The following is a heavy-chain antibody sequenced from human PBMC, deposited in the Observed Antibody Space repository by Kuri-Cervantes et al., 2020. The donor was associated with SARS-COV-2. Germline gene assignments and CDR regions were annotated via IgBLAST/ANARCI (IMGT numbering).Heavy chain of an antibody. D-gene: IGHD4-17*01. J-gene: IGHJ4*02. CDR2: ISSSSNYK. V-gene: IGHV3-21*01. CDR3: ARHYPGDYGLYFDY. Sequence: GESLKISCAASGFTFSRSSMNWVRQTPGQGLEWVSSISSSSNYKYYADSVKGRFTISRDNARNSLSLQMDSLRAEDTAVYYCARHYPGDYGLYFDYWGQGTLVTVSS. CDR1: GFTFSRSS.